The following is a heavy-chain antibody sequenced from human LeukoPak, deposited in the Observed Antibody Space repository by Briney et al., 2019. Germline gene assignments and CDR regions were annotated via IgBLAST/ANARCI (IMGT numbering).Heavy chain of an antibody. CDR1: GGTFSSYA. D-gene: IGHD1-26*01. CDR2: IIPILGIA. Sequence: SVNVSCKASGGTFSSYAISWVRQAPGQGLEWMGRIIPILGIANYAQKFQGRVTITADKSTSTAYMELSSLRSEDTAVYYCARGGIVGARRGLDYWGQGTLVTVSS. CDR3: ARGGIVGARRGLDY. J-gene: IGHJ4*02. V-gene: IGHV1-69*04.